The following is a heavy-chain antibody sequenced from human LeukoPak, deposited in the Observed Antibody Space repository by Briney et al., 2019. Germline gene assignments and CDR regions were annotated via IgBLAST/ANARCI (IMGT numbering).Heavy chain of an antibody. CDR1: GFIFSNYW. V-gene: IGHV3-7*01. J-gene: IGHJ4*02. CDR2: MKEDGTKT. CDR3: ARIGYSSSAFDY. D-gene: IGHD6-13*01. Sequence: GGSLRLSCTASGFIFSNYWMSWVRLAPGKGLEWVANMKEDGTKTYYADSLKGRFTISRDNAKNSVFLQVNSLRSDDTAVYHCARIGYSSSAFDYWGQGALVTVSS.